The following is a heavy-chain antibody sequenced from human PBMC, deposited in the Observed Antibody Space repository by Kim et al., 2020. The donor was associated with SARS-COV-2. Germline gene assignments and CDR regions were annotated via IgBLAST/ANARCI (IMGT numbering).Heavy chain of an antibody. CDR2: IYYSGST. CDR1: GGSISSYY. V-gene: IGHV4-59*01. CDR3: SRGRPHDYAAYLWAFAY. J-gene: IGHJ4*01. Sequence: SETLSLTCTVSGGSISSYYWSWIRQPPGKGLEWIGYIYYSGSTNYNPSLKSRVTISVDTSKNQFSLKLSSVPAADTAVYYCSRGRPHDYAAYLWAFAYW. D-gene: IGHD4-17*01.